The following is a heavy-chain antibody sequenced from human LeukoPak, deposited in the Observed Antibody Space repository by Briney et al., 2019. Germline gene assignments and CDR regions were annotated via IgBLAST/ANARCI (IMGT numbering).Heavy chain of an antibody. J-gene: IGHJ4*02. CDR2: ITNSGGDT. D-gene: IGHD6-6*01. CDR3: AKGSSSSRPYYFDY. Sequence: GGSLRLSCAASGFTFSSYAMSWVRQAPGKGLELVSAITNSGGDTYHADSVKGRFTISRDNSKNTLFLQMNSLRVEDTAVYYCAKGSSSSRPYYFDYWGQGSLVTVSS. V-gene: IGHV3-23*01. CDR1: GFTFSSYA.